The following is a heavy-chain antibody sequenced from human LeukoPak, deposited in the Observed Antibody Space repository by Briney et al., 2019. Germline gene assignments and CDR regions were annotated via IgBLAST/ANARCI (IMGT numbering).Heavy chain of an antibody. V-gene: IGHV3-74*01. D-gene: IGHD6-19*01. CDR1: GFTLSTYW. J-gene: IGHJ4*02. CDR3: ARGNSGSNFDS. Sequence: GGSLRLSCAASGFTLSTYWMHWVRQAPGKGLVWVSRIKSDGTITSYADPVKGRFTISRDNAKNTLYLQMNGLRAEDTAVYYCARGNSGSNFDSWGQGSLVTVSS. CDR2: IKSDGTIT.